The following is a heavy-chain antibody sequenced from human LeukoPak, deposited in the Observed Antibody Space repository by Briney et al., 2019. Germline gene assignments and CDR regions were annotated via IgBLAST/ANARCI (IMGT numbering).Heavy chain of an antibody. D-gene: IGHD5-12*01. CDR2: ISSSGSTI. Sequence: PGGSLRLSCAASGFTFTSYAMSWVRQAPGKGLEWVSYISSSGSTIYYADSVKGRFTISRDNAKNSLYLQMNSLRAEDTAVYYCARDRGYSGYPIDDWGQGALVTVSS. V-gene: IGHV3-48*03. CDR1: GFTFTSYA. CDR3: ARDRGYSGYPIDD. J-gene: IGHJ4*02.